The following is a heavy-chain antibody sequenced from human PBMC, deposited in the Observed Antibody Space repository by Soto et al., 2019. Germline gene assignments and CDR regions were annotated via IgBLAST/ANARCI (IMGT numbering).Heavy chain of an antibody. D-gene: IGHD1-20*01. V-gene: IGHV5-51*01. CDR3: VRHFQYKGLDGLYYYYGLDV. Sequence: GESLKISCKAFGYNFTNYWIGWVRQMPGRGLEWMGIIYPGDSDSRYSQYFQGQVTISVDKSINTAYLHCSCLEASDSGMYFCVRHFQYKGLDGLYYYYGLDVVGQGTTVTVSS. J-gene: IGHJ6*02. CDR2: IYPGDSDS. CDR1: GYNFTNYW.